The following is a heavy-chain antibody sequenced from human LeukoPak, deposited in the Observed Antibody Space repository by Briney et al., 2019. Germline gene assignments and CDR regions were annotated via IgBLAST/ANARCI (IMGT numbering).Heavy chain of an antibody. J-gene: IGHJ4*02. V-gene: IGHV4-39*07. CDR3: ARVIGLALDY. D-gene: IGHD3-10*01. CDR1: GGSISSSTYY. Sequence: SETLSLTCSVSGGSISSSTYYRGWIRQPPGKGLEWIGSIYYSGSTYYNPSLKSRVTISVDTSKNQFSLKLSSVTAADTAVYYCARVIGLALDYWGQGTLVTVSS. CDR2: IYYSGST.